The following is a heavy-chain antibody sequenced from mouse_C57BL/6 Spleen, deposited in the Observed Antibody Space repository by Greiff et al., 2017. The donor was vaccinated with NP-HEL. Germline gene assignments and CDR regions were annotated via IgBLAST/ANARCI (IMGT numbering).Heavy chain of an antibody. J-gene: IGHJ3*01. Sequence: VQVVESGAELVKPGASVKISCKASGYAFSSYWMNWVKQRPGKGLEWIGQIYPGDGDTNYNGKFKGKATLTADKSSSTAYMQLSSLTSEDSAVYFCARYEYYSAGFAYGGQGTLVTVSA. D-gene: IGHD2-12*01. CDR2: IYPGDGDT. CDR1: GYAFSSYW. V-gene: IGHV1-80*01. CDR3: ARYEYYSAGFAY.